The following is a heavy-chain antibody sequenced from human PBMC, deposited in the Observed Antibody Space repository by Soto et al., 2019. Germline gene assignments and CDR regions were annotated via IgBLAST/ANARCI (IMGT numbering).Heavy chain of an antibody. V-gene: IGHV2-5*02. Sequence: QINLIESGPTLVKPTQTLTLTCTFSGFSLSTSGAAVGWVRQPPGRALEWLALIYWDGDKRYNASLGNRLTITKDTSITQVVLTLTNVDPADTATYYCAHRATMTIFGLIIDNGSWFDPWGQGTRVIVSS. CDR2: IYWDGDK. CDR3: AHRATMTIFGLIIDNGSWFDP. CDR1: GFSLSTSGAA. D-gene: IGHD3-3*01. J-gene: IGHJ5*02.